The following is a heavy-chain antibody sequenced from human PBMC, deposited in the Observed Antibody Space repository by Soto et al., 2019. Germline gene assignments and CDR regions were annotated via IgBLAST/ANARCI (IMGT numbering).Heavy chain of an antibody. V-gene: IGHV4-31*03. J-gene: IGHJ4*02. CDR3: AKTGPGSYLSLDY. Sequence: QVQLQESGPGLVKPSQTLSLTCTVSGGSISSGGYYWSWIRQHPGKGLEWIGYIYYSGSTYYNPSLKSRITISVDKAKNQFSLKLSSVTAADTAVYYCAKTGPGSYLSLDYWGQGTLVTVSS. CDR1: GGSISSGGYY. D-gene: IGHD1-26*01. CDR2: IYYSGST.